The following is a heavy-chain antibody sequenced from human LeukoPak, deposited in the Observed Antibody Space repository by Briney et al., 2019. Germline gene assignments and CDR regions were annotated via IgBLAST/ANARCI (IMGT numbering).Heavy chain of an antibody. J-gene: IGHJ4*02. CDR1: GGSISGYY. CDR2: IYYSGTT. Sequence: SETLSLTCTVSGGSISGYYWSWIRQPPGKGLEFIGYIYYSGTTNYNPSLRSRVTLSVDTSKNQFSLKLSSVTAADTAVYYCARGGVAAKYYFDYWGPGTLVTVSS. CDR3: ARGGVAAKYYFDY. D-gene: IGHD3-10*01. V-gene: IGHV4-59*01.